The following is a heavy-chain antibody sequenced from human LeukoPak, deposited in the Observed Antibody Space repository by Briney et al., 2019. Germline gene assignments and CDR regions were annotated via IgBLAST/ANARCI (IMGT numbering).Heavy chain of an antibody. CDR1: GFPFSTND. J-gene: IGHJ4*02. CDR3: AKVKTHWYFDR. CDR2: IGGSGGTT. Sequence: PGGSLRLSCAASGFPFSTNDMSWVRQAPGKGLEWVSAIGGSGGTTYEDSVKGRFTISRDNSKNTLYLQMHSLRAEDTAVYYCAKVKTHWYFDRWGQGTLVTVSS. V-gene: IGHV3-23*01. D-gene: IGHD1-1*01.